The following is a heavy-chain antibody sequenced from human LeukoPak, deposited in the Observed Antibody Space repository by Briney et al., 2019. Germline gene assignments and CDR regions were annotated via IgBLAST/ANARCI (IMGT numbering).Heavy chain of an antibody. CDR2: IVGSGSIT. CDR3: AKRAQYSSSWVQFDC. CDR1: DFITYYYV. V-gene: IGHV3-23*01. Sequence: AASDFITYYYVQTWHRQAPGRVQRWRSNIVGSGSITYYADSGKGRFTISRDNSKNPVHLQMNSLRAEDTAVYYCAKRAQYSSSWVQFDCRGQGTLVTVSS. D-gene: IGHD6-13*01. J-gene: IGHJ4*02.